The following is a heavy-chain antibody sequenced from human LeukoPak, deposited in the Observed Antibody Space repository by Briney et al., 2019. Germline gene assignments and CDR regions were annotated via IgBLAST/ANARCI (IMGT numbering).Heavy chain of an antibody. Sequence: GGSLRLSCAASGFTFSSYSMNWVRQAPGKGLEWVSSISSSSTYIYYADSVKGRFTISRDNAKNSLYLQMNSLRADDTAVYYWGRERWDVLLIPAAREIDYWGQGTLVTVSS. CDR2: ISSSSTYI. V-gene: IGHV3-21*01. CDR1: GFTFSSYS. J-gene: IGHJ4*02. CDR3: GRERWDVLLIPAAREIDY. D-gene: IGHD2-2*01.